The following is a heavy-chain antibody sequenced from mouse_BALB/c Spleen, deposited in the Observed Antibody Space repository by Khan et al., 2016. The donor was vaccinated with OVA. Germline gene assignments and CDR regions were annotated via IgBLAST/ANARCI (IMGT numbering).Heavy chain of an antibody. CDR2: ISYSGNT. J-gene: IGHJ2*01. V-gene: IGHV3-2*02. CDR1: GYSITSDYA. Sequence: EVQLQESGPGLVKPSQSLSLTCTVTGYSITSDYAWNWIRQFPGNKLEWMGYISYSGNTKYNPSLKRRISITRDTSKNQFFLQLNFVTIEDTATYCCARIQGGDFDYWGQGTTLTVSS. CDR3: ARIQGGDFDY. D-gene: IGHD3-2*02.